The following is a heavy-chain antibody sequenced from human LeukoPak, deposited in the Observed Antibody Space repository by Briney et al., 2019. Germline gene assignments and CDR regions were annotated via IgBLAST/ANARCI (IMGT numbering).Heavy chain of an antibody. CDR3: ARGGASSIPLDY. D-gene: IGHD1-26*01. CDR1: GGSIGGNSY. V-gene: IGHV4-61*01. J-gene: IGHJ4*02. Sequence: SETLSLTCTVSGGSIGGNSYWSWIRQPPGKGPEWIGHISSSGSTYYSPSLSSRVTISLDTSKNQFSLKLRSVTAADTAVYYCARGGASSIPLDYWGRGTLVTVPS. CDR2: ISSSGST.